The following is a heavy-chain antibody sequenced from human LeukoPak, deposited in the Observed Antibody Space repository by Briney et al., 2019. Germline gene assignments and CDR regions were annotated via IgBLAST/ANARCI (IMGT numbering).Heavy chain of an antibody. J-gene: IGHJ2*01. D-gene: IGHD2-2*01. V-gene: IGHV4-4*07. Sequence: PSETLSLTCTVSGGSISSYYWSWIRQPAGKGLEWIGRIYTSGSTNYNPSLKSRVTMSVDTSKDQFSLKLSSVTAADTAVYYCARGIGYCSSTSCHRAGYWYFDLWGRGTLVTVSS. CDR2: IYTSGST. CDR1: GGSISSYY. CDR3: ARGIGYCSSTSCHRAGYWYFDL.